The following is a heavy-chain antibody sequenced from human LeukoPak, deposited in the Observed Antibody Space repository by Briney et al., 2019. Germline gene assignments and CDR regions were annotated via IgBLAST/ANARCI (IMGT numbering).Heavy chain of an antibody. Sequence: SETLSLTCTVSGGSISSYCWSWIRQPAGKGLEWIGRIYTSGSTNYNPSLKSRVTMSVDTSKNQFSLKLSSVTAADTAVYYCARDGIAAAGTKTEYYYYYYMDVWGKGTTVTVSS. CDR3: ARDGIAAAGTKTEYYYYYYMDV. J-gene: IGHJ6*03. CDR2: IYTSGST. D-gene: IGHD6-13*01. V-gene: IGHV4-4*07. CDR1: GGSISSYC.